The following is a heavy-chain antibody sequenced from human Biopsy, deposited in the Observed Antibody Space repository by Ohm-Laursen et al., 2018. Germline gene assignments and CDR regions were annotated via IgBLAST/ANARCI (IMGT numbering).Heavy chain of an antibody. V-gene: IGHV4-59*08. CDR3: ARHAPSYSGSYWRYFDL. CDR1: GGFISSYY. CDR2: IYYTGST. J-gene: IGHJ2*01. D-gene: IGHD1-26*01. Sequence: SDTLSLTCTVSGGFISSYYWSWIRQPPGKGLEWIGYIYYTGSTNYTPSLKSRVTISVDTSMNHLSLRLTSVTAADTAVYYCARHAPSYSGSYWRYFDLWGRGTLVTVSS.